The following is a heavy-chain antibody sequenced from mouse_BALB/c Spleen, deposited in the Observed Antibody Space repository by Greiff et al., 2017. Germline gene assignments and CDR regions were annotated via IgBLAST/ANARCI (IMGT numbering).Heavy chain of an antibody. V-gene: IGHV1-82*01. CDR2: IYPGDGDT. J-gene: IGHJ4*01. CDR1: GYAFSSSW. Sequence: VQLQQSGPELVKPGASVKISCKASGYAFSSSWMNWVKQRPGQGLEWIGRIYPGDGDTNYNGKFKGKATLTADKSSSTAYMQLSSLTSVDSAVYFCARRITTYAMDYWGQGTSVTVSS. CDR3: ARRITTYAMDY. D-gene: IGHD1-1*01.